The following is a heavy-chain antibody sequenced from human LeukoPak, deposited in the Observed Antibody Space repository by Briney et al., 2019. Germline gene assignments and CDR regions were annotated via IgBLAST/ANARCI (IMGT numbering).Heavy chain of an antibody. Sequence: ASVKVSCKASGYNFANNGMSWVRQAPGQGLEWMGWVSVYKGNTQYAQKFQDRVTMTTDTSTSTVYMELRGLESDDTAVYYCARDRSVNDHWGQGTLVTVSS. J-gene: IGHJ4*02. CDR2: VSVYKGNT. CDR1: GYNFANNG. D-gene: IGHD3-3*01. CDR3: ARDRSVNDH. V-gene: IGHV1-18*01.